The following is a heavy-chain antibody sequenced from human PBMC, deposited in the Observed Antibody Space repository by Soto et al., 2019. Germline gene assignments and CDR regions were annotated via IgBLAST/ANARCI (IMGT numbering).Heavy chain of an antibody. J-gene: IGHJ4*02. CDR3: ARVDAGGATKGYVDY. Sequence: QVQLVESGGGVVQPGRSLRLSCAASGFTFSSYAMHWVRQAPGKGLEWVAVISYDGSNKYYADSVKGRFTISRDNSKNTLYLQMNSLRAADTAVYYCARVDAGGATKGYVDYWGQGTLVTVSS. V-gene: IGHV3-30-3*01. D-gene: IGHD1-26*01. CDR2: ISYDGSNK. CDR1: GFTFSSYA.